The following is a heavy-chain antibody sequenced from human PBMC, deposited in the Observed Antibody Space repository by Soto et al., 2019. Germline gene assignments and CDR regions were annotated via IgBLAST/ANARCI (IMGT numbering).Heavy chain of an antibody. Sequence: SETLSLTCAVSGGSISSYYWSWIRQPPGKGLEWIGYIYYSGSTNYNPSLKSRVTISVDTSKNQFSLKLSSVTAADTAVYYCARALILTGYYIHDAFDIWGQGTMVTVSS. V-gene: IGHV4-59*01. CDR3: ARALILTGYYIHDAFDI. D-gene: IGHD3-9*01. J-gene: IGHJ3*02. CDR1: GGSISSYY. CDR2: IYYSGST.